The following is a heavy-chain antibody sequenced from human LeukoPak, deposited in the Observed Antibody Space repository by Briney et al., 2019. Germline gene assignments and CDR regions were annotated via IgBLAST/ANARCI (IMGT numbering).Heavy chain of an antibody. J-gene: IGHJ6*02. CDR1: GYTLTELS. CDR3: AREGAVAGFYYYYGMDV. CDR2: FDPEDGET. Sequence: ASVKVSCKVSGYTLTELSMHWVRQAPGKGLEWMGGFDPEDGETIYAQKFQGRVTMTEGTSTDTAYMELSSLRSEDTAVYYCAREGAVAGFYYYYGMDVWGQGTTVTVSS. V-gene: IGHV1-24*01. D-gene: IGHD6-19*01.